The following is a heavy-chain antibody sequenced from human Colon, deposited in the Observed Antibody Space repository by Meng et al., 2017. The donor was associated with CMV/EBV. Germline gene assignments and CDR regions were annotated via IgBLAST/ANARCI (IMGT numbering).Heavy chain of an antibody. J-gene: IGHJ4*02. CDR2: ISTQSLTT. V-gene: IGHV3-48*04. CDR1: GFTLSSYD. CDR3: ARDGGELF. D-gene: IGHD3-10*01. Sequence: GGSLRLSCVASGFTLSSYDMHWVRQAPGKGLEWISHISTQSLTTVYADSVKGRFNISRDNAKNSVYLQMNSLRAADTAVYYCARDGGELFWGQGTLVTVSS.